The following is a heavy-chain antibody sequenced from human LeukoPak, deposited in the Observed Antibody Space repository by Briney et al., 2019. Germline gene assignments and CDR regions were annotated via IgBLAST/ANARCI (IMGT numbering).Heavy chain of an antibody. D-gene: IGHD3-10*01. V-gene: IGHV3-21*01. CDR3: ARDGRGVTNAFDI. CDR1: GFTFSSYS. CDR2: ISSSSSYI. J-gene: IGHJ3*02. Sequence: GVSLRLSCAASGFTFSSYSMNWVRQAPGKGLEWVSSISSSSSYIYYADSVKGRFTISRDNAKNSLYLQMNSLRAEDTAVYYCARDGRGVTNAFDIWGQGTMVTVSS.